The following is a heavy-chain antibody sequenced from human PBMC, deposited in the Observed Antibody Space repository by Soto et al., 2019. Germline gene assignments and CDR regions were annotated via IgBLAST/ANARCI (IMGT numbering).Heavy chain of an antibody. Sequence: GGSLRLSCAASGFTFSSYSMNWVRQAPGKGLEWVSYISSSSSTIYYADSVKGRFTISRDNAKNSLYLQMNSLRAEDTAVYYCARELRVAATRHPCWGQGTLVTVSS. J-gene: IGHJ4*02. CDR1: GFTFSSYS. V-gene: IGHV3-48*01. CDR3: ARELRVAATRHPC. CDR2: ISSSSSTI. D-gene: IGHD2-15*01.